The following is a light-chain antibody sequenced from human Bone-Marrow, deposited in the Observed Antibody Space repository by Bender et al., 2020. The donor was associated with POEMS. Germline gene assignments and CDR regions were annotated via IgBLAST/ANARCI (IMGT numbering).Light chain of an antibody. J-gene: IGLJ2*01. Sequence: KFMLTQPHSVSESPGKTVTISCTVSGGSVDTNFVQWYQQRPGSAPTVVIYEDNQRPSGVPDRFSGSIDISSKSASLTISGLQTEDEADYYCQTYDSRNLVVFGGGTKLTVL. V-gene: IGLV6-57*02. CDR2: EDN. CDR3: QTYDSRNLVV. CDR1: GGSVDTNF.